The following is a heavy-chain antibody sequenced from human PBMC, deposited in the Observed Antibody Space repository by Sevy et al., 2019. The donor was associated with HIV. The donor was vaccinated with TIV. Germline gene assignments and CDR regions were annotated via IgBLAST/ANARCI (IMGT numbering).Heavy chain of an antibody. CDR2: ISSSGSTI. J-gene: IGHJ4*02. D-gene: IGHD6-19*01. CDR1: GFTFSDYY. V-gene: IGHV3-11*01. Sequence: GESLKISCAASGFTFSDYYMSWIRQAPGKGLEWVSYISSSGSTIYYADSVKGRFTISRDNAKNSLYLQMNSLRAEDTAVYYCARDGPLGYSSGCLDYWGQGTLVTVSS. CDR3: ARDGPLGYSSGCLDY.